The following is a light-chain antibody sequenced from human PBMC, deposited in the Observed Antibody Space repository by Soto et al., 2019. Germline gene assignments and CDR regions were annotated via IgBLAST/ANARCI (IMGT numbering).Light chain of an antibody. CDR2: DVS. CDR3: SSYTSSSTLAWV. J-gene: IGLJ1*01. V-gene: IGLV2-14*01. Sequence: QSALTQPASVSGSPGQSITISCTGTSSDVGGYNYVSWYQQHPGKAPKLMIYDVSNRPSGVSNRFSGSKSGNTASLTISGLQAEDEADYYCSSYTSSSTLAWVFGTGTKLPS. CDR1: SSDVGGYNY.